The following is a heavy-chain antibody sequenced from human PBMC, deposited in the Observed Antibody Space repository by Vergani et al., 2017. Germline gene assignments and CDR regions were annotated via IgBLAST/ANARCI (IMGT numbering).Heavy chain of an antibody. CDR2: ISSSSSYI. CDR3: ARDSRPYSGYDSGGDLYYYYYGMDV. J-gene: IGHJ6*02. D-gene: IGHD5-12*01. CDR1: GFTFSSYS. V-gene: IGHV3-21*01. Sequence: EVQLVESGGGLVKPGGSLRLSCAASGFTFSSYSMNWVRQAPGKGLEWVSSISSSSSYIYYAGSVKGRFTISRDNAKNSLYLKMNSLRAEDTAVYYCARDSRPYSGYDSGGDLYYYYYGMDVWGQGTTVTVSS.